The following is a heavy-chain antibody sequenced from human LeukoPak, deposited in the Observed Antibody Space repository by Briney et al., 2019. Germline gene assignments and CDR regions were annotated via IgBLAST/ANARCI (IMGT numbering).Heavy chain of an antibody. V-gene: IGHV4-39*01. D-gene: IGHD6-19*01. J-gene: IGHJ4*02. CDR2: IYFSGTT. CDR1: GGSISTTSYY. CDR3: ARHERSIAVAGSFDF. Sequence: SETLSLTCTVSGGSISTTSYYWAWIRQPPGKGLEWIGSIYFSGTTHYSPSLKSRATISVDTSKNKFSLELTSLTVADTAVYYCARHERSIAVAGSFDFWGQGTLVTVSS.